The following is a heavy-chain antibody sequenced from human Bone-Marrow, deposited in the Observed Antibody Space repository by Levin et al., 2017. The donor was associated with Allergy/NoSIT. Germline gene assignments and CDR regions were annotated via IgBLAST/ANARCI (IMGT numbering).Heavy chain of an antibody. CDR2: VYGSGKT. CDR3: ARVRFMGHFNSSGYYFDS. CDR1: GGSLFSYY. J-gene: IGHJ4*02. D-gene: IGHD3-22*01. V-gene: IGHV4-4*07. Sequence: NSSETLSLTCSVSGGSLFSYYWTWIRQPAGRGLEWIGRVYGSGKTNYNPSLKSRLSMSIDTSNNHFSLTLSSVTAADTAVYYCARVRFMGHFNSSGYYFDSWGQGTQVIVSS.